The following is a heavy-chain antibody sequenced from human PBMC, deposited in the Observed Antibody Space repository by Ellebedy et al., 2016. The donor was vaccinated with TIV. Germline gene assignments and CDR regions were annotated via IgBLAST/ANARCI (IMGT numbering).Heavy chain of an antibody. CDR1: GYSFTTYG. CDR3: ARDYHGSGSYLFDP. V-gene: IGHV1-18*04. J-gene: IGHJ5*02. D-gene: IGHD3-10*01. CDR2: ISAYNGNT. Sequence: AASVKVSCKASGYSFTTYGISWVRQAPGQGLEWMGWISAYNGNTNYAQNLQGRVTMTTDTSTSTAYMELRSLRSDDTAVYYCARDYHGSGSYLFDPWGQGTLVTVSS.